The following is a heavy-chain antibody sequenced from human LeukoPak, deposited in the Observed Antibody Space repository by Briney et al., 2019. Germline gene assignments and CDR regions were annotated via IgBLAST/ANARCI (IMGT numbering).Heavy chain of an antibody. CDR2: IYHSGST. Sequence: SETLSLTCTVSGGSISSGYYWGWIRQPPGKGLEWIGSIYHSGSTYYNPSLKSRVTISVDTSKNQFSLKLSSVTAADTALYYCARAGRWEGRPHAFDIWGQGTMVTVSS. CDR3: ARAGRWEGRPHAFDI. D-gene: IGHD1-26*01. V-gene: IGHV4-38-2*02. J-gene: IGHJ3*02. CDR1: GGSISSGYY.